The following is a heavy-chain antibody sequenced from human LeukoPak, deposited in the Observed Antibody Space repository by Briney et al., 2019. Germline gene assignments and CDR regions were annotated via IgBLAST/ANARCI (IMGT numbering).Heavy chain of an antibody. J-gene: IGHJ6*02. D-gene: IGHD3-22*01. Sequence: ASVKVSCKASGYTFTSYGISWVRQAPGQGLEWMGWISAYNGNTNYAQKLQGRVTMTTDTSTSTAYMELRSLRSDDTALYFCAREGEYYYDSSGYLYYYYYGMDVWGQGTTVTVSS. CDR3: AREGEYYYDSSGYLYYYYYGMDV. V-gene: IGHV1-18*01. CDR2: ISAYNGNT. CDR1: GYTFTSYG.